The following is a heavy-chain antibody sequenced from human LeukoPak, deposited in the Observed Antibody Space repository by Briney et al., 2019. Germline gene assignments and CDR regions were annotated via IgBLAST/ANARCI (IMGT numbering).Heavy chain of an antibody. J-gene: IGHJ4*02. CDR1: GGSINSGSYY. D-gene: IGHD1-26*01. V-gene: IGHV4-61*02. CDR3: ARDRVGTTWFDY. CDR2: IYTSGST. Sequence: PSQTLSLTCTVSGGSINSGSYYWSWIRQPAGKGLEWIGRIYTSGSTKYNPSLKSRVTISVDTSKNQFSLKLSSVTAADTAVYYCARDRVGTTWFDYWGQGILVAVSS.